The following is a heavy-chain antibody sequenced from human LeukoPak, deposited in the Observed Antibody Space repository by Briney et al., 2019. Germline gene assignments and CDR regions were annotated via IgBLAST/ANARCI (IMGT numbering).Heavy chain of an antibody. V-gene: IGHV3-21*01. CDR2: ISSSSSYI. CDR3: ARDLACLAVAGCFVL. Sequence: GGSLRLSCAASGFTFSSYSMNWVRQAPGKGLEWVSSISSSSSYIYYADSVKGRFTISRDNAKNSLYLQMNSLRAEDTAVYYCARDLACLAVAGCFVLWGQGTLVTVSS. D-gene: IGHD6-19*01. CDR1: GFTFSSYS. J-gene: IGHJ4*02.